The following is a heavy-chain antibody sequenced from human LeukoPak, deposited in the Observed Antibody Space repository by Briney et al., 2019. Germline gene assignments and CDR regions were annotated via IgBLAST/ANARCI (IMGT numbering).Heavy chain of an antibody. V-gene: IGHV3-23*01. CDR3: AKDPRFRIVLVEYSTTVTDY. CDR1: GFTLRSYD. Sequence: PGGSLRLSCAASGFTLRSYDMSWVRQARGKGVEWDAAISGSGRSTYYADSVTGPFTISRYNSNNTLYLQMNSLRAEDTAVYYCAKDPRFRIVLVEYSTTVTDYWGQGTLVTVSS. D-gene: IGHD6-6*01. J-gene: IGHJ4*02. CDR2: ISGSGRST.